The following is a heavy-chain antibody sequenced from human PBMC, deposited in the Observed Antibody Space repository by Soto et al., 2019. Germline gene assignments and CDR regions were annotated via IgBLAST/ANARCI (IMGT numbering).Heavy chain of an antibody. J-gene: IGHJ1*01. CDR3: ANLGYGRGSSCPLQH. V-gene: IGHV3-23*01. D-gene: IGHD2-15*01. CDR2: INAGGVTT. Sequence: EVPLLESGGGLVQAGGSLRLSCAPSGFTLRNFAMSWVRQAPGKGLEWLSTINAGGVTTYSVDSVKGRFTISRDNARNTLYWQMNSLIVDHTAVYDLANLGYGRGSSCPLQHWGQGSLVTVSS. CDR1: GFTLRNFA.